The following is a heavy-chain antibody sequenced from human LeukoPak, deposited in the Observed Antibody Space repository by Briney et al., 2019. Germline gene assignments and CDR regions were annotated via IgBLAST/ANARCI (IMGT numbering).Heavy chain of an antibody. V-gene: IGHV3-23*01. CDR2: ISGGGGNT. CDR3: ARAVPSRQAIDY. Sequence: GGSLRLSCAVSGFTFRSHGMSWVRQAPGKGLEWVSAISGGGGNTHYADSVKGRFTISRDNSKNTLYLQMNSLIPEDTAVYYCARAVPSRQAIDYWGQGTLVTVSS. J-gene: IGHJ4*02. CDR1: GFTFRSHG.